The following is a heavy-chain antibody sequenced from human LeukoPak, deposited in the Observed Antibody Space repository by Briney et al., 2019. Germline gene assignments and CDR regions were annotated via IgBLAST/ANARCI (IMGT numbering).Heavy chain of an antibody. Sequence: ASVKVSCKTSGYTFTNYDISWVRQAPGQGLEWMGWISAYNRNTNYPQKLQGRVTMATDTSTSTAYMELGSLRSDDTAVYYCARDVGGSGSYYNIDYWGQGTLVTVSS. J-gene: IGHJ4*02. CDR1: GYTFTNYD. D-gene: IGHD3-10*01. CDR2: ISAYNRNT. V-gene: IGHV1-18*01. CDR3: ARDVGGSGSYYNIDY.